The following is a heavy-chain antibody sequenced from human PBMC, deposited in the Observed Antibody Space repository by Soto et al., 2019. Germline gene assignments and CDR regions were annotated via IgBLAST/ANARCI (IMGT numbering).Heavy chain of an antibody. CDR3: ARRVGIWRQNYGMDV. Sequence: SETLSLTCAVYGGSFSGYYWSWIRQPPGKGLEWIGEINHSGSTNYNPSLKSRVTISVDTSKNQFSLKLSSVTAADTAVYYCARRVGIWRQNYGMDVWGQGTTVTVSS. CDR1: GGSFSGYY. CDR2: INHSGST. D-gene: IGHD1-1*01. V-gene: IGHV4-34*01. J-gene: IGHJ6*02.